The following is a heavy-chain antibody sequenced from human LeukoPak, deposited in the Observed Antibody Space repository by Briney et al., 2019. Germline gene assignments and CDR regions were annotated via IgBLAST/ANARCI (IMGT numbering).Heavy chain of an antibody. D-gene: IGHD3-16*02. Sequence: GGSLRLSCAASGFTFSSYGMHWVRQAPGKGLEWVAFIRYDGSNKYDADSVKGRFTISRDNSKNTLYLQMNSLRAEDTAVYYCAIFFTRYDYVWGSYRSGGDYFDYWGQGTLVTVAS. CDR1: GFTFSSYG. V-gene: IGHV3-30*02. CDR2: IRYDGSNK. J-gene: IGHJ4*02. CDR3: AIFFTRYDYVWGSYRSGGDYFDY.